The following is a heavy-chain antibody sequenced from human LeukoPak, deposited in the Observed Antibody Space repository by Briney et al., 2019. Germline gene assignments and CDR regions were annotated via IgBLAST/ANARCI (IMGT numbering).Heavy chain of an antibody. CDR2: IYTSGST. CDR3: ARDHIGVVPRDFDL. V-gene: IGHV4-4*07. Sequence: SETLSLTCTVSGGSISSYYWSWIRQPAGKGLEWIGRIYTSGSTNYNPSLKSRVTMSVDTSKNQFSLKLSSVTAADTAVYYCARDHIGVVPRDFDLWGRGTLVTVSS. CDR1: GGSISSYY. D-gene: IGHD2-21*01. J-gene: IGHJ2*01.